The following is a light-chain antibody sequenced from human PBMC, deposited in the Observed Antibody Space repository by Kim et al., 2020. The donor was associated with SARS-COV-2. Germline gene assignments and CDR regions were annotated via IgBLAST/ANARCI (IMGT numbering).Light chain of an antibody. V-gene: IGLV2-23*02. CDR2: EVN. J-gene: IGLJ3*02. Sequence: QSALTQPASVSGSPGQSITISCIGTSSNIGSYNFVSWFQQNPGEAPKLMIYEVNNRPSGVSNRFSGSKSGNTASLTVSGLQAEDESDYYCFSYAGNNTWVFGGGTQLTVL. CDR3: FSYAGNNTWV. CDR1: SSNIGSYNF.